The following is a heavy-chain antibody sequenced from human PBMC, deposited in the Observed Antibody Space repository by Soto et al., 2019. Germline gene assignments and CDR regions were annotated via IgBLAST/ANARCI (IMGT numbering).Heavy chain of an antibody. CDR2: IIPIFGTP. V-gene: IGHV1-69*01. CDR1: GGIFNTYA. D-gene: IGHD3-10*01. J-gene: IGHJ4*02. Sequence: QVQLVQSGPEVKEPGSSVKLTCKVSGGIFNTYAISWLRQAPVQGLELIGVIIPIFGTPNYAQRFQGRVTITADESTSTAYMELSRLRSDDTAVYYCARDRDYYGSGNYYNRIDFWGQGTLVSVSS. CDR3: ARDRDYYGSGNYYNRIDF.